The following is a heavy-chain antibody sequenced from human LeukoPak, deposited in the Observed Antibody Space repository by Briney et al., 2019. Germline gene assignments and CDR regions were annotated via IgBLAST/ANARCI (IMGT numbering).Heavy chain of an antibody. CDR3: AKFGAAKYYYYGMDV. D-gene: IGHD3-10*01. V-gene: IGHV3-7*01. CDR1: GFTFSSYL. Sequence: GGSLRLSCAASGFTFSSYLMSWVRQAPGKGLEWVANMKQDGSEKYYVDSVKGRFTISRDNAENSLYLQMNSLRAEDTAVYYCAKFGAAKYYYYGMDVWGQGTTVTVSS. CDR2: MKQDGSEK. J-gene: IGHJ6*02.